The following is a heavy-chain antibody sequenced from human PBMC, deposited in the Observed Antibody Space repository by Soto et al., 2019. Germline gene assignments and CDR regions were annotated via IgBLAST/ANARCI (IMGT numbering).Heavy chain of an antibody. D-gene: IGHD2-2*01. CDR1: GGSISSSGYY. CDR3: ARAPISEYCISTSCRAPFDY. V-gene: IGHV4-61*08. CDR2: IYYSGST. J-gene: IGHJ4*02. Sequence: SSETLSLTCTVSGGSISSSGYYWSWIRQPPGKGLEWIGYIYYSGSTNYNPSLKSRVTISVDTSKNQFSLKLSSVTAADTAVYYCARAPISEYCISTSCRAPFDYWGQGTLVTVSS.